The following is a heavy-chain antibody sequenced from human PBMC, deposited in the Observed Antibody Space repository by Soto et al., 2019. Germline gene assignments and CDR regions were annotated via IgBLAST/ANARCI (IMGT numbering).Heavy chain of an antibody. V-gene: IGHV5-51*01. D-gene: IGHD5-18*01. CDR1: GYSFTRHW. J-gene: IGHJ6*02. CDR3: ARRLNSVDICAMDV. Sequence: EVQLVQSGAEVKKPGESLKISCRGSGYSFTRHWIGWVRQMPGKGLQWMGIIYPGDSDTRYSPSFQGQVTISADKSINTAYLQWTSLKASDTAMYYCARRLNSVDICAMDVWGQGTTVTVPS. CDR2: IYPGDSDT.